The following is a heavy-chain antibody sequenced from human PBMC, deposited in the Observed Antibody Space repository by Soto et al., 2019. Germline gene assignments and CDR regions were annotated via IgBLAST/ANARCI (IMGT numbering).Heavy chain of an antibody. V-gene: IGHV1-69*08. J-gene: IGHJ6*02. CDR1: GTIFSSYT. CDR3: ARGLGGRMDD. Sequence: QVQLVQSGAEVKKPGSSVRVSCKASGTIFSSYTISWVRQAPGQGLEWMGRIIPILGETNSAQKFQGRGTLTADKSTNTAYMELNSLRLEDTALYYWARGLGGRMDDWGQGTTVTVSS. D-gene: IGHD3-16*01. CDR2: IIPILGET.